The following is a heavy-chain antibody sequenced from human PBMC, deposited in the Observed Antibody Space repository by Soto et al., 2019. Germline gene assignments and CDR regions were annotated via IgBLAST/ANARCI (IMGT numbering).Heavy chain of an antibody. D-gene: IGHD3-10*01. J-gene: IGHJ4*02. CDR2: ISAYNGNT. V-gene: IGHV1-18*01. CDR1: GYTFTSYG. Sequence: QVQLVQSGAEVKKPGASVKVSCKASGYTFTSYGISWVRQAPGQGLEWMGWISAYNGNTNYAQKPQGKVTMTTEPSTSTAYMELRSLRSDDTAVYYCARAEGWGSGRPLLATGYWGQGTLVTVSS. CDR3: ARAEGWGSGRPLLATGY.